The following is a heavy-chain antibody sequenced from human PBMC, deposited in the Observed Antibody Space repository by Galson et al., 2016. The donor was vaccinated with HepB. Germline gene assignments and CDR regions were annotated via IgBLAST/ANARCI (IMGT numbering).Heavy chain of an antibody. D-gene: IGHD4-17*01. CDR3: ARDIDYVVDY. V-gene: IGHV1-18*01. CDR1: GYTFTSFG. J-gene: IGHJ4*02. CDR2: INGYNGNT. Sequence: CKASGYTFTSFGISWVRQAPGQGLEWMGWINGYNGNTHYAHELQGRVTVTTDTSTSTAYMELRSLRSDDTAVYYCARDIDYVVDYWGQGTLVTVSS.